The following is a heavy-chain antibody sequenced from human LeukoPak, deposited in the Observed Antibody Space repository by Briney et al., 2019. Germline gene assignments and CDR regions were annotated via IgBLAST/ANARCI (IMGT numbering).Heavy chain of an antibody. V-gene: IGHV4-39*07. CDR3: AGESLTWLQSRTSWFDP. Sequence: SEALSLTCTVSGGSISSSTYFWGWIRQPPGKGLEWIGTIYYSGSTYYNPSLKSRVTISVDSSKNQFSLRLSSVTAADTAVYYCAGESLTWLQSRTSWFDPWGQGTLVTVSS. J-gene: IGHJ5*02. D-gene: IGHD5-24*01. CDR1: GGSISSSTYF. CDR2: IYYSGST.